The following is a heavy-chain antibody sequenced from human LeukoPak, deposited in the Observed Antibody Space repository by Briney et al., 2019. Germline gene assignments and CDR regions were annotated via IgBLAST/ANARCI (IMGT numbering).Heavy chain of an antibody. CDR1: GGSISSYY. D-gene: IGHD6-19*01. V-gene: IGHV4-59*01. CDR2: IYYSGST. CDR3: ARDRRGCSGLPNWFDP. J-gene: IGHJ5*02. Sequence: PSETLSLTCTVSGGSISSYYWSWIRQPPGKGLEWIGYIYYSGSTNYNPSLKSRVTISVDTSKNQFSLKLSSVTAADTAEYYCARDRRGCSGLPNWFDPWGQGTLVTVSS.